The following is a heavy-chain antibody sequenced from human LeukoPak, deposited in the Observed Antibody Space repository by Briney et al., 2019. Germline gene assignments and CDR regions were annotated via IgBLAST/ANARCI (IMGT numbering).Heavy chain of an antibody. V-gene: IGHV1-18*01. CDR1: GYTFSSYH. Sequence: ASVKVSCKASGYTFSSYHITWVRQAPGQGLEWMGWISPYTGNTNYTQQFQGRVTMTTDTSTSTAYMELRSLRSDDTAVYYCAREPILIAARLDPWGQGTLVTVSS. CDR2: ISPYTGNT. J-gene: IGHJ5*02. D-gene: IGHD6-6*01. CDR3: AREPILIAARLDP.